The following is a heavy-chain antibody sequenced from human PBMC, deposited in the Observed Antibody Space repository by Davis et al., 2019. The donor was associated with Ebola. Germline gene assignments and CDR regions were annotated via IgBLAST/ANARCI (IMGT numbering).Heavy chain of an antibody. D-gene: IGHD6-6*01. J-gene: IGHJ4*02. Sequence: SETLSLTCTVSGGSISSYYWSWIRQPPGKGLEWIGYIYYSGSTNYNPSLKSRVTISVDTSKNQFSLKLSSVTAADTAVYYCARSSAARHVGLSWFDYWGQGTLVTVSS. V-gene: IGHV4-59*01. CDR3: ARSSAARHVGLSWFDY. CDR2: IYYSGST. CDR1: GGSISSYY.